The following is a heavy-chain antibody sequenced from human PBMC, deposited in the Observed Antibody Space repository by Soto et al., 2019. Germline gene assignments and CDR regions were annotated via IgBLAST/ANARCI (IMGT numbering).Heavy chain of an antibody. CDR1: GGSISSYY. Sequence: SDTLSLTCTVSGGSISSYYWSWIRQPPGKGLEWIGYVYYSGGTNYNPSLKGRVTILLDAPKNQFSLKLSSVIAADTAVYYCARGVLVEGTSSPDMFDYWGQGTPVTVSS. V-gene: IGHV4-59*01. CDR2: VYYSGGT. J-gene: IGHJ4*02. D-gene: IGHD6-6*01. CDR3: ARGVLVEGTSSPDMFDY.